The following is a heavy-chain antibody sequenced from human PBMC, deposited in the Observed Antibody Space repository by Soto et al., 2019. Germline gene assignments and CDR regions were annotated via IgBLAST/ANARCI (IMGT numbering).Heavy chain of an antibody. CDR2: IRDGGEST. J-gene: IGHJ3*02. V-gene: IGHV3-23*01. D-gene: IGHD2-15*01. CDR3: APHVPCSGGSCHYDAFDI. CDR1: GFIFGNYM. Sequence: EVQLLESGGGLVQPGESLRLSCAVSGFIFGNYMMTWVRQAPGKGLEWVSTIRDGGESTYYADSVKGRFTISRDNSKNTLYFQMDSLGVEDTAVYYCAPHVPCSGGSCHYDAFDIRGQGTMVTVSS.